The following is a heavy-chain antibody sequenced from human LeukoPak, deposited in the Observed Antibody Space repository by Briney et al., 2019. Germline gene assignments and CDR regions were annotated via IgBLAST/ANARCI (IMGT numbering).Heavy chain of an antibody. CDR1: GFTFSSYG. D-gene: IGHD5-18*01. Sequence: GGTLRLSCAASGFTFSSYGMSWVRQAPGEGLEWVSAISGSGGSTYYADSVKGRFTISRGNSKNTLYLQMNSLRAEDTAVYYCAKKSEIQLWYESGAFDIWGQGTMVTVSS. J-gene: IGHJ3*02. CDR2: ISGSGGST. CDR3: AKKSEIQLWYESGAFDI. V-gene: IGHV3-23*01.